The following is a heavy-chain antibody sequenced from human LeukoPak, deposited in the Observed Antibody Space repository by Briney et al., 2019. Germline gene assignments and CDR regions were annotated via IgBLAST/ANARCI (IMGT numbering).Heavy chain of an antibody. CDR1: GFTLNDCD. V-gene: IGHV3-43*02. Sequence: PGGSLRLSCVASGFTLNDCDMHWVRQAPGKGLEWVSLISGDGGDTYYADSVKGRFTISRDNSRNSLYLQMNSLRTEDTAFYYCGIRDTSDYYVFWGQGTLVTVSS. CDR3: GIRDTSDYYVF. J-gene: IGHJ4*02. CDR2: ISGDGGDT. D-gene: IGHD3-22*01.